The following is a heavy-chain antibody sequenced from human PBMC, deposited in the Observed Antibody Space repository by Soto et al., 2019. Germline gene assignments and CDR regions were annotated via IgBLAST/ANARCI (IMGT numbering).Heavy chain of an antibody. CDR1: GFTFSSYA. CDR3: ATLSSAYSSGWYDPRAGARTMDV. V-gene: IGHV3-33*01. J-gene: IGHJ6*02. CDR2: LWNDGSNK. Sequence: PGGCLRLSCAASGFTFSSYAMYWVRQAPGKGLEWVAVLWNDGSNKYYADSVKGRFTISRDNSKSTLSLQMNSLRAEDTAVYYCATLSSAYSSGWYDPRAGARTMDVWGQGTTVTVSS. D-gene: IGHD6-19*01.